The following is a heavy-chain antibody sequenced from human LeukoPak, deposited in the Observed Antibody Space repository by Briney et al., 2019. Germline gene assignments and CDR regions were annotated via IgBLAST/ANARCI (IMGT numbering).Heavy chain of an antibody. CDR3: VRRDTGWNYFDY. J-gene: IGHJ4*02. V-gene: IGHV4-59*08. CDR2: IYYTGKI. CDR1: GGSINSHY. Sequence: SETLSLTCAVSGGSINSHYWGWLRHPPGKGLQWIGDIYYTGKINYNPYLKSRVTITLDTSKDHLSLNLTSVLAADTAIYYCVRRDTGWNYFDYWGQGILVTVSS. D-gene: IGHD6-19*01.